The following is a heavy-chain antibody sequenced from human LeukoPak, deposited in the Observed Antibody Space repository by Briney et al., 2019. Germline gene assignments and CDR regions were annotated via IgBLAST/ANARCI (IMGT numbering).Heavy chain of an antibody. J-gene: IGHJ4*02. V-gene: IGHV3-21*01. CDR3: ARDLEGYSYGSGRERDY. D-gene: IGHD3-10*01. CDR2: ISSSSSYI. Sequence: GGSLRLSCAASGFTFSSYSMNWVRQAPGKGLEWVSSISSSSSYIYYADSVKGRFTISRDNAKNSLYLQMNSLRAEDTAVYYCARDLEGYSYGSGRERDYWGQGTLVTVSS. CDR1: GFTFSSYS.